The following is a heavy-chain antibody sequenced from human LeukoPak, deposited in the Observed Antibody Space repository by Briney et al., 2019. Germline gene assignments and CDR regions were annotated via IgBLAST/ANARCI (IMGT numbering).Heavy chain of an antibody. CDR3: ARESPTSGIDS. CDR2: IYSNGKE. D-gene: IGHD2-15*01. J-gene: IGHJ4*02. V-gene: IGHV3-53*01. CDR1: GFSVDSNY. Sequence: GGSLRLSCLASGFSVDSNYMSCVRQAPGKSLEWVSVIYSNGKEYYAESAKGRFTISRDISKNSLDLQMNRLRGDDTAVYYCARESPTSGIDSWSQGTLVIVSS.